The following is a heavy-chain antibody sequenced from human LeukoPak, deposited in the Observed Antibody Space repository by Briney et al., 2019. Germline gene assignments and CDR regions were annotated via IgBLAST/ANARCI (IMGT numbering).Heavy chain of an antibody. J-gene: IGHJ2*01. CDR2: IYHSGST. V-gene: IGHV4-38-2*02. D-gene: IGHD1-26*01. CDR3: AREGSGSYRAHWYFDL. CDR1: DYSISSGYS. Sequence: SETLSLTCTVSDYSISSGYSWGWIRQPPGKGLEWIGSIYHSGSTYYNPSLKSRVTISVDTSKNQFSLKLSSVTAGDTAVYYCAREGSGSYRAHWYFDLWGRGTLVTVSS.